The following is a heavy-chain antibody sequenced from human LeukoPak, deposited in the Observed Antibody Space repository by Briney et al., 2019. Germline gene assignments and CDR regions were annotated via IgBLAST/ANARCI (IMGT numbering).Heavy chain of an antibody. CDR2: IRYDGSNK. Sequence: GGSLRLSCAASGFTFSSYGMHWVRQAPGKGLEWVAFIRYDGSNKYYADSVKGRFTISRDNAKNSLYLQMNSLRAEDTAVYYCARGVAVAGDFVDYWGQGTLVTVSS. D-gene: IGHD6-19*01. CDR3: ARGVAVAGDFVDY. J-gene: IGHJ4*02. V-gene: IGHV3-30*02. CDR1: GFTFSSYG.